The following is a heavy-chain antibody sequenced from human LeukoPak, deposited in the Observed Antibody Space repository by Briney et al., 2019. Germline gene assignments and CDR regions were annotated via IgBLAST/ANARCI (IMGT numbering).Heavy chain of an antibody. CDR3: ARDFGGNTDYGMDV. J-gene: IGHJ6*02. CDR1: GFTFSSYW. Sequence: GGSLRLSCAASGFTFSSYWISWVRQAPGKGLEWVANIKQDGSEKHYVDSVKGRFTISRDNAKNSLYLQMNSLRAEDTAVYYCARDFGGNTDYGMDVWGQGTLVTVSS. D-gene: IGHD1/OR15-1a*01. CDR2: IKQDGSEK. V-gene: IGHV3-7*03.